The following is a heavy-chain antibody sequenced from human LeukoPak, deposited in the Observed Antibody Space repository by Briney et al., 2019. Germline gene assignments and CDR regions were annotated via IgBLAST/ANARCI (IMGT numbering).Heavy chain of an antibody. D-gene: IGHD3-16*01. Sequence: SETLSLTCAVYGGSFSGYYWGWIRQPPGKGLEWTGEINHSGSTNYNPSLKSRVTISVDTSKNQFSLKLSSVTAADTAVYYCARALWYYGMDVWGQGTTVTVSS. J-gene: IGHJ6*02. CDR2: INHSGST. V-gene: IGHV4-34*01. CDR1: GGSFSGYY. CDR3: ARALWYYGMDV.